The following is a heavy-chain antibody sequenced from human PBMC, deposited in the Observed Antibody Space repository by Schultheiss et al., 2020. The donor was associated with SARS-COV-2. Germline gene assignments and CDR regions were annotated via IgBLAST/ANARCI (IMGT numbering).Heavy chain of an antibody. J-gene: IGHJ4*02. V-gene: IGHV4-34*01. CDR3: ARALRSYSSSWYIH. Sequence: SQTLSLTCAVYGGSFSGCYWSWIRQPPGKGLEWIGEINHSGSTNYNPSLKSRVTISVDKSKNQFSLKLSSVTAADTAVYYCARALRSYSSSWYIHWGQGTLVTVSS. D-gene: IGHD6-13*01. CDR1: GGSFSGCY. CDR2: INHSGST.